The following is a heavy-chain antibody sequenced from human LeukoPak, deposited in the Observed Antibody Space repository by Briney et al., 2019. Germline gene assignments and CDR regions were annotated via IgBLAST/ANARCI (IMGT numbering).Heavy chain of an antibody. Sequence: PSETLSLTCTVSGGSISSYYWSWIRQPPGKGLEWIGYIYYSGSTNYNPSLKSRVTISVDTSKNQFSLKLSSVTAADTAVYYCARLDYVWGSYRYDYWGQGTLVTVSS. CDR3: ARLDYVWGSYRYDY. D-gene: IGHD3-16*02. CDR1: GGSISSYY. CDR2: IYYSGST. J-gene: IGHJ4*02. V-gene: IGHV4-59*12.